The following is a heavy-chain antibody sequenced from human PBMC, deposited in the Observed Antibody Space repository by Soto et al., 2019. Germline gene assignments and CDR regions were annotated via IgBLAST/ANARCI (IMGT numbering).Heavy chain of an antibody. Sequence: GGSLRLSCVASRFTLINYGMHWVRQPPGEGLEWVALIWSDGSKTYYADSVKGRFTVSRDNAKNTLYLQMNSLRAEDTAVYYGVRGRQLGYSRSTCDYGMDVWGQGTTVTGSS. CDR2: IWSDGSKT. CDR3: VRGRQLGYSRSTCDYGMDV. V-gene: IGHV3-33*01. D-gene: IGHD2-2*01. J-gene: IGHJ6*02. CDR1: RFTLINYG.